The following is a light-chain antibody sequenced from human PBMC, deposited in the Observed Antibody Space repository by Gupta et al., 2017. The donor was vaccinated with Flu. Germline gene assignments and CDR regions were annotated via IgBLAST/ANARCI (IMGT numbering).Light chain of an antibody. V-gene: IGKV1-5*03. J-gene: IGKJ1*01. CDR3: QQYNTNSWA. CDR2: EAS. Sequence: IQMTQSPSIVSASVGDRVTITCRASQSISGWLAWYQQQPGKAPKRLIYEASNLKRGVPSRFSGSGSGTEFTLAISSLQPDDFATYYCQQYNTNSWAFGQGTKVEVK. CDR1: QSISGW.